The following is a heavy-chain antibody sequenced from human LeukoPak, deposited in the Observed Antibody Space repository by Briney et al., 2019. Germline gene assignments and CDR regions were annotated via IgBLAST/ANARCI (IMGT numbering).Heavy chain of an antibody. Sequence: PGGSLRLSCAASGFAFRSYWMTWVRQAPGKGLEWVANIRPDGSGKNYVDSVKGRFTISRDNANHALFLQMKGLRVEDTAVYYCSSQPAVLDLDCWGQGALVTVSS. CDR2: IRPDGSGK. CDR1: GFAFRSYW. D-gene: IGHD2/OR15-2a*01. J-gene: IGHJ4*02. CDR3: SSQPAVLDLDC. V-gene: IGHV3-7*01.